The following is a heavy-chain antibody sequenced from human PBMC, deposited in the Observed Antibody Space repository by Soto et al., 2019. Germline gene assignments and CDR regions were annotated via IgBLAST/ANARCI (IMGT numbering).Heavy chain of an antibody. CDR3: ASNRYYDILTGYLPPEN. Sequence: PSETLSLTCTVSGGSISSGGYYWSWIRQHPGKGLEWIGYIYYSGSTYHNPSLKSRVTISVDTSKNQFSLKLSSVTAADTAVYYCASNRYYDILTGYLPPENWGQGTLVTVSS. V-gene: IGHV4-31*03. CDR2: IYYSGST. CDR1: GGSISSGGYY. J-gene: IGHJ4*02. D-gene: IGHD3-9*01.